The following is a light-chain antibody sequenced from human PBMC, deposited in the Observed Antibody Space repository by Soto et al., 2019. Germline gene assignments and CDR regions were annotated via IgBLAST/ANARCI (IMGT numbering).Light chain of an antibody. V-gene: IGKV1-39*01. CDR1: QSINSY. Sequence: DIQMTQSPSSLSASVGDRVTIICRASQSINSYLNWYQQKPGKAPKVLIYAASTLQSGVPSRFSGSGSGTDFTLTISSLQPEDFATYFCQQSYSSAITFGQGTRLAIK. CDR2: AAS. J-gene: IGKJ5*01. CDR3: QQSYSSAIT.